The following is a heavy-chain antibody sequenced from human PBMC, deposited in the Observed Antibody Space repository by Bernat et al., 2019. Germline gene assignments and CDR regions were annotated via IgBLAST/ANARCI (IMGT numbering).Heavy chain of an antibody. CDR3: AKERDSSNWYGGGFDY. CDR1: GFTFSSYG. Sequence: QVQLVESGGGVVQPGRSLRLSCAASGFTFSSYGMHWVRQAPGKGLEGVAVITNDGRNKYYADSVKDRLTISRDNSQNTLYLQMNSLRVEDTAVYYCAKERDSSNWYGGGFDYWGQGTLVTVSS. D-gene: IGHD6-13*01. J-gene: IGHJ4*02. V-gene: IGHV3-30*18. CDR2: ITNDGRNK.